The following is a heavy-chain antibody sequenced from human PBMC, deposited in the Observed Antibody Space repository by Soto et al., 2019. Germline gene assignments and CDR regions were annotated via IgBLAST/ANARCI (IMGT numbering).Heavy chain of an antibody. V-gene: IGHV3-23*01. J-gene: IGHJ6*02. CDR3: SKDPGRQLAHIGMDV. D-gene: IGHD1-1*01. Sequence: GGSLRLSCAASRVTFSSYAMSWVRQAPGKGLEWVSAISGSGGSTYYADSVKGRFTISRDNSKNTLYLQMNSLRAEDTAVYYRSKDPGRQLAHIGMDVWGQGTTVTVSS. CDR2: ISGSGGST. CDR1: RVTFSSYA.